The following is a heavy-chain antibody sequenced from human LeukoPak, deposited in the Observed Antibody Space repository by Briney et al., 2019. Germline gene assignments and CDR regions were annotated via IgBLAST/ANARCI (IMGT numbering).Heavy chain of an antibody. V-gene: IGHV4-31*03. CDR3: ARGWGRGPLGYCSSTSCSGGMDV. D-gene: IGHD2-2*01. J-gene: IGHJ6*02. Sequence: PSETLSLTCTVSGGSISSGGYYWSWIRQHPGKGLEWIGYIYYSGSTYYNPPLKSRVTISVDTSKNQFSLKLSSVTAADTAVYYCARGWGRGPLGYCSSTSCSGGMDVWGQGTTVTVSS. CDR2: IYYSGST. CDR1: GGSISSGGYY.